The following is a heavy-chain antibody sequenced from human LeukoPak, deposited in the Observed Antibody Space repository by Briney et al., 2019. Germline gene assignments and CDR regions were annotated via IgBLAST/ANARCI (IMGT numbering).Heavy chain of an antibody. CDR2: IKQDGSEK. CDR1: GFTFSSYA. CDR3: ARDTDTYYDFWSGYPFNYYYYGMDV. V-gene: IGHV3-7*01. D-gene: IGHD3-3*01. J-gene: IGHJ6*02. Sequence: GGSLRLSCAASGFTFSSYAMSWVRQAPGKGLEWVANIKQDGSEKYYADSVKGRFTISRDNSKNTLYLQMNSLRAEDTAVYYCARDTDTYYDFWSGYPFNYYYYGMDVWGQGTTVTVSS.